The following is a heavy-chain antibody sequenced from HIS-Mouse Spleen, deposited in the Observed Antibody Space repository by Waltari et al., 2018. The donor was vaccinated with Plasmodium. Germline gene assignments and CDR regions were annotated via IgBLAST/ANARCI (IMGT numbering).Heavy chain of an antibody. V-gene: IGHV4-34*01. D-gene: IGHD3-10*01. CDR2: INPSGST. CDR1: GGSFSGYY. J-gene: IGHJ2*01. CDR3: ARGLRGHYWYFDL. Sequence: QVQLQQWGAGLLKPSETLSLTCAVYGGSFSGYYWSWIRQPPGKGLGWIGEINPSGSTNYHPSLKGGGTRSVDTSKNQFSLKLSSVTAADTAVYYCARGLRGHYWYFDLWGRGTLVTVSS.